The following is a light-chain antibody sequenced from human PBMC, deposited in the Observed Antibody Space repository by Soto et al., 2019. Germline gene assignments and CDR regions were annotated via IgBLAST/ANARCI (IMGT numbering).Light chain of an antibody. V-gene: IGKV1-5*03. J-gene: IGKJ1*01. CDR2: KAS. CDR1: QTISSW. Sequence: DIQMTQSPSTLSGSVGDRVTITCRASQTISSWLAWYQQKPGKAPKLLIYKASTLKSGVPSRFSGSGSGTEFTLTISSLQPDDFAPYYCQHYNSYSEAFDQGTKVELK. CDR3: QHYNSYSEA.